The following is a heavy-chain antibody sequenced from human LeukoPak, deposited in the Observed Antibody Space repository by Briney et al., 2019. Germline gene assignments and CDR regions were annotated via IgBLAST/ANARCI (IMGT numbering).Heavy chain of an antibody. CDR2: IIPILGIA. CDR1: GGTFSSYA. CDR3: ARDESSSWYLWYFDY. Sequence: SVKVSCKASGGTFSSYAISWVRQAPGQGLEWMGRIIPILGIANYAQKFQGRVTITADKSTSTAYMELSSLRSEDTAVYYCARDESSSWYLWYFDYWGQGTLVTVSS. V-gene: IGHV1-69*04. D-gene: IGHD6-13*01. J-gene: IGHJ4*02.